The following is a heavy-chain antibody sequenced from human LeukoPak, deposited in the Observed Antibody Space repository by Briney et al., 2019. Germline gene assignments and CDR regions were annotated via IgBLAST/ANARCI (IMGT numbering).Heavy chain of an antibody. CDR1: GFTFSSYG. J-gene: IGHJ5*02. D-gene: IGHD2-2*01. Sequence: GGSLRLSCAASGFTFSSYGMHWVRQAPGKGLEWVSSISSSSSYIYYADSVKGRFTISRDNAKNSLYLQMNSLRAEDTAVYYCAREEYCSSTSCYGGSNWFDPWGQGTLVTVSS. V-gene: IGHV3-21*01. CDR2: ISSSSSYI. CDR3: AREEYCSSTSCYGGSNWFDP.